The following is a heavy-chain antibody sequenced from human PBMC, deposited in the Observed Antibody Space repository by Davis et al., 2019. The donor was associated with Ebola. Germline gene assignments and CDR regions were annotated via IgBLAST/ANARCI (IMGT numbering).Heavy chain of an antibody. CDR2: FGTGGDT. CDR3: ARDRGYSSGWGYGMDV. D-gene: IGHD6-19*01. Sequence: GESLKISCETSGFIFRNYVMSWVRQAPGKGLEWVSTFGTGGDTYYADSVKGRFTIPRDNAKNSLYLQMNSLRAEDTAVYYCARDRGYSSGWGYGMDVWGQGTTVTVSS. J-gene: IGHJ6*02. V-gene: IGHV3-69-1*01. CDR1: GFIFRNYV.